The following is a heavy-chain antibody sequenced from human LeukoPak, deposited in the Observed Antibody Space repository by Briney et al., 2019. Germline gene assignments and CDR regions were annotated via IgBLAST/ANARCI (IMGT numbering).Heavy chain of an antibody. CDR3: ARDPCGGDCIDY. CDR1: GFTFSSYA. V-gene: IGHV3-30-3*01. CDR2: ISYDGSNK. Sequence: GGSLRLSCAASGFTFSSYAMHWVRQAPGKGLEWVAVISYDGSNKYYADSVKGRFTISRDNSKNTLYLQMNSLRAEDTAVYYCARDPCGGDCIDYRGQGTLVTVSS. D-gene: IGHD2-21*02. J-gene: IGHJ4*02.